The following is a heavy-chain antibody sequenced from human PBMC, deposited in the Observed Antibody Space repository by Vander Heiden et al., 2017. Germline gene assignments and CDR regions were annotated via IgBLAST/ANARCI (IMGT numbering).Heavy chain of an antibody. Sequence: DVQLVQSGAAVKTPGESLTISCQASVNSFSSFWISWVRLLPGKGLEWLGRIDPTDSYTNYRPSFEGHVTISADKSINTAYLQWSSLKASDTGIYYCARNPYSTLVTPEFDSWGQGTLVTVSS. D-gene: IGHD2-21*02. V-gene: IGHV5-10-1*03. J-gene: IGHJ4*02. CDR2: IDPTDSYT. CDR3: ARNPYSTLVTPEFDS. CDR1: VNSFSSFW.